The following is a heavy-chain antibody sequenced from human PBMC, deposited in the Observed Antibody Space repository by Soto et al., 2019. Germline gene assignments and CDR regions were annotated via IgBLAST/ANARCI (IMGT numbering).Heavy chain of an antibody. CDR1: GFTFSSYA. J-gene: IGHJ4*02. V-gene: IGHV3-23*01. CDR2: ISGSGGST. CDR3: AKDSGLNASTLLRFLEWYFDY. Sequence: GGSLRLSCAASGFTFSSYAMSWVRQAPGKGLEWVSAISGSGGSTYYADSVKGRFTISRDNSKNTLYLQMNSLRAEDTAVYYCAKDSGLNASTLLRFLEWYFDYWGQGTLVTVSS. D-gene: IGHD3-3*01.